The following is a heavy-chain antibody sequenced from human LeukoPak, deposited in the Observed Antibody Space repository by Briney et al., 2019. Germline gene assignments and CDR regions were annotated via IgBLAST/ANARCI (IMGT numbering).Heavy chain of an antibody. J-gene: IGHJ5*02. Sequence: PGGSLRLSCAASGFTFSSYWMLWVRQAPGKGLVWVSRINSDGNSTSYADSVKGRFTISRDNAKNTLYLQMNSLRAEDTAVYYCARSGWSLANWFDPWGQGTLVTVSS. CDR2: INSDGNST. CDR3: ARSGWSLANWFDP. D-gene: IGHD6-19*01. V-gene: IGHV3-74*01. CDR1: GFTFSSYW.